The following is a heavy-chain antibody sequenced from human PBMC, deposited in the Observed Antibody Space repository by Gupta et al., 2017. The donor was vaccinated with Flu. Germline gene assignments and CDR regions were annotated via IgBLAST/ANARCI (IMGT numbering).Heavy chain of an antibody. V-gene: IGHV4-34*01. Sequence: QVQLQQWGAGLLKPSETLSLTCAVYGGSFSGYYWSWIRQPPGKGLEWIGEINHSGSTNYNPSLKSRVTISVDTSKNQFSLKLSSVTAADTAVYYCARGPRGIAAAGYYYYYYMDVWGKGTTVTVSS. CDR2: INHSGST. CDR3: ARGPRGIAAAGYYYYYYMDV. CDR1: GGSFSGYY. D-gene: IGHD6-13*01. J-gene: IGHJ6*03.